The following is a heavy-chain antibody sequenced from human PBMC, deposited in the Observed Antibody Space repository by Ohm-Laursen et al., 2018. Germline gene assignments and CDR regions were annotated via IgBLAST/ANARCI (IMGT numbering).Heavy chain of an antibody. Sequence: SLRLSCSASGFTFSNYDIHWVRQAPGKGLEWVAVIWSDGSNKYYVDSVKGRFTISRDNSKSTLSLQMNSLRAEDTAVYYCARDRRRWLPDYWGQGTLVTVSS. CDR1: GFTFSNYD. J-gene: IGHJ4*02. CDR3: ARDRRRWLPDY. V-gene: IGHV3-33*01. D-gene: IGHD5-24*01. CDR2: IWSDGSNK.